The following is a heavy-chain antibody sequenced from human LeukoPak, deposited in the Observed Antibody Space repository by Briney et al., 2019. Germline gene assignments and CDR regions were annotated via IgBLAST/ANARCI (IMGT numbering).Heavy chain of an antibody. J-gene: IGHJ6*03. Sequence: GGSLRLSCAASGFTVSSNYMSWVRQAPGKGLEWVSVIYSGGSTYYADSVKGRFTISRDNSKNTLYLQMNSLRAEDTAVYYCARARRQLLYYYYMDVWGKGTTVTVSS. V-gene: IGHV3-53*01. D-gene: IGHD2-2*01. CDR2: IYSGGST. CDR1: GFTVSSNY. CDR3: ARARRQLLYYYYMDV.